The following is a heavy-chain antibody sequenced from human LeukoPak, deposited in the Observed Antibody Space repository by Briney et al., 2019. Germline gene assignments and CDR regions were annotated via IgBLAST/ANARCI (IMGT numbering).Heavy chain of an antibody. CDR2: IYHGDSDT. J-gene: IGHJ3*02. Sequence: GESLQISCHGFGYSFTRYWIGWGRPMPGKGLEWRGIIYHGDSDTRYSPSFQGQVTISADKSISTAYLQWSSLNASDTAMYYCARQYHHIITGGAFDIWGQGTMVTVSS. V-gene: IGHV5-51*01. CDR3: ARQYHHIITGGAFDI. CDR1: GYSFTRYW. D-gene: IGHD3-10*01.